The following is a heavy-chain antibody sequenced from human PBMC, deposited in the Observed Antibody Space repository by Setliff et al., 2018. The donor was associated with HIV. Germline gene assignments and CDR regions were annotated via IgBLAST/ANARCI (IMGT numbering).Heavy chain of an antibody. CDR3: AREADGIDF. J-gene: IGHJ4*02. CDR2: IYYNGNT. V-gene: IGHV4-59*04. CDR1: GDSINGRW. Sequence: SETLSLTCTVSGDSINGRWLSWIRQAPGKGLEWTGNIYYNGNTYHNPSLKSRVTISVEVSKNQISLKLTAVTAADSAVYYCAREADGIDFWGQGTLVTVSS. D-gene: IGHD2-15*01.